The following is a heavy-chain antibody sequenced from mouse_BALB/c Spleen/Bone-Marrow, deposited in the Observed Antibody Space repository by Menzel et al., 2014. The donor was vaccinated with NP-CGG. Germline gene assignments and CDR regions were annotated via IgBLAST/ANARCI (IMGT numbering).Heavy chain of an antibody. CDR2: ISSGGSYT. J-gene: IGHJ4*01. CDR3: TRDPFYYGSSHAMDY. V-gene: IGHV5-6-4*01. D-gene: IGHD1-1*01. Sequence: EVKLVESGGGLVKPGGSLKLSCAASGFTFSSYTMSWVRQTPEKRLEWVATISSGGSYTYYPDSVKGRFTISRDNAKNTLYLQMSSLKSEDTAMYYCTRDPFYYGSSHAMDYWGQGTSVTVSS. CDR1: GFTFSSYT.